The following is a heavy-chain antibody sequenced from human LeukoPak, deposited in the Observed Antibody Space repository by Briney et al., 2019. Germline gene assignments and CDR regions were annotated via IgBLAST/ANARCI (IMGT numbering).Heavy chain of an antibody. CDR3: ARSGSGSYYSTYFDY. Sequence: PGGSLRLSCAASGFTFSSYWMHWVRQAPGKGLVWVSRINNDESHTTYADSVKGRFTISRDNAKNTLYLQMNSLRDEDTAVYYCARSGSGSYYSTYFDYWGQGTLVTVSP. CDR1: GFTFSSYW. V-gene: IGHV3-74*01. CDR2: INNDESHT. D-gene: IGHD3-10*01. J-gene: IGHJ4*02.